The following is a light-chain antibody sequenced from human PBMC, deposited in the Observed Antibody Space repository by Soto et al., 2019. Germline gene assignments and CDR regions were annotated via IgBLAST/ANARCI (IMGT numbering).Light chain of an antibody. V-gene: IGKV1-9*01. Sequence: DIQMTQSPSFLSASVGDRVTITCRASQGICTYLAWYQQKPGKAPELLIYAASTLQSGVPSRFSGSGSGTEFTLTISSLQPDDFATYYCQQHNSYPWTFGQGTQVEIK. CDR2: AAS. CDR3: QQHNSYPWT. J-gene: IGKJ1*01. CDR1: QGICTY.